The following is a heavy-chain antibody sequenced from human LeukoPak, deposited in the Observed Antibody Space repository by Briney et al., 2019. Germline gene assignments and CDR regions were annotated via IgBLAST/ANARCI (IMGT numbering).Heavy chain of an antibody. CDR3: ARDLSSGWYSGYFDY. J-gene: IGHJ4*02. Sequence: PSQTLSLTCTVSGGSISSGSYYWSWIRQPAGKGLEWIGRIYTSGSTNYNPSLKSRVTISVDTSKNQFSLKLSSVTAADTAVYYCARDLSSGWYSGYFDYWGQGTLVTVSS. CDR1: GGSISSGSYY. D-gene: IGHD6-19*01. V-gene: IGHV4-61*02. CDR2: IYTSGST.